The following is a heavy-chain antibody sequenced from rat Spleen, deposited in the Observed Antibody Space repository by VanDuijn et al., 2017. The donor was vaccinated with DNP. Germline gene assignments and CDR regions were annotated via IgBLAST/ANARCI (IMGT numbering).Heavy chain of an antibody. J-gene: IGHJ3*01. Sequence: EVQLVESDGGLVQPGRSLKLSCAVSGFTFSDYYMAWVRQAPAKGLEWVASITNTGGSTYYLDSVKGRFTISRDNAKSTLYLQINSVRSEDKATYYCASKVFPYYSGSNWFAYWGQGTLVTVSS. V-gene: IGHV5-25*01. CDR3: ASKVFPYYSGSNWFAY. CDR2: ITNTGGST. D-gene: IGHD1-1*01. CDR1: GFTFSDYY.